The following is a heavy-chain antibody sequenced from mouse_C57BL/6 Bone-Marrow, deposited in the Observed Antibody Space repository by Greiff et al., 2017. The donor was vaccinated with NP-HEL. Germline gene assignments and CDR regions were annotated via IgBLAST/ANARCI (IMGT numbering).Heavy chain of an antibody. J-gene: IGHJ4*01. CDR3: ARHHGSTLSYAMDY. V-gene: IGHV5-12*01. CDR2: ISNGGGST. D-gene: IGHD1-1*01. Sequence: EVKLVESGGGLVQPGGSLKLSCAASGFTFSDYYMYWVRQTPEKRLEWVAYISNGGGSTYYPDTVKGRFTISRDNAKNTLYLQMSRLKSEDTAMYYCARHHGSTLSYAMDYWGQGTSVTVSS. CDR1: GFTFSDYY.